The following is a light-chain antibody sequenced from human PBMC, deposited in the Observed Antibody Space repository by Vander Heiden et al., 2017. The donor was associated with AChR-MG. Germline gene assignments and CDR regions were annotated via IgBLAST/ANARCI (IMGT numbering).Light chain of an antibody. CDR3: SSYTSSSRWV. V-gene: IGLV2-14*03. CDR2: DVS. Sequence: QSALTQPASVSGSPGQSITISCTGTSSDVGGYNYVSWYQQHPGKAPKLMIYDVSKRPSGVSNRFSGSKSGNTASLTISGRQAEDEADYYCSSYTSSSRWVFGGGTKLTVL. J-gene: IGLJ3*02. CDR1: SSDVGGYNY.